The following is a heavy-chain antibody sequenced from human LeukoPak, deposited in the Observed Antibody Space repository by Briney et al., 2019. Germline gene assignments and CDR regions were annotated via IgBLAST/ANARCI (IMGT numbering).Heavy chain of an antibody. V-gene: IGHV3-23*01. CDR3: AKDYPKLSARAPRSAFFDY. D-gene: IGHD2-8*01. CDR2: MSASGEET. Sequence: GGSLRLSCAVSGFTFSNYAMTWVRQAPGKGLEWVSTMSASGEETWYADSVKGRFTISRDNSKNTLYLQMNSLRAEVAAIYYCAKDYPKLSARAPRSAFFDYWGHGTLLTVSS. J-gene: IGHJ4*01. CDR1: GFTFSNYA.